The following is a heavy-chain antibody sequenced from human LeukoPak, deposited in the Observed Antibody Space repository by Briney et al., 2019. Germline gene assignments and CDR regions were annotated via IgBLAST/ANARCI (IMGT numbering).Heavy chain of an antibody. CDR2: FDPEDGET. CDR1: GYTLTELS. J-gene: IGHJ4*02. CDR3: AFVDMGTIFQ. V-gene: IGHV1-24*01. Sequence: ASVKVSCKVSGYTLTELSMHWVRQAPGKGLERMGGFDPEDGETIYAQKFQGRVTMTEDTSTDTAYMELSSLRSEDTAIFYCAFVDMGTIFQWGQGTLVTVSS. D-gene: IGHD5-24*01.